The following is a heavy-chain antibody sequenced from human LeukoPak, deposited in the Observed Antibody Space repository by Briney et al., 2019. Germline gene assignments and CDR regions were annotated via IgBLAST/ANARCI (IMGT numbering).Heavy chain of an antibody. CDR3: ARRRSRNYFDY. V-gene: IGHV4-39*01. CDR1: GGSISSSSYY. Sequence: SETLSLTCTVSGGSISSSSYYWGWVRQPPGKGLEWIGSIFYNENTYYNPSLKSRVTISLDTSKNQFSLKLSSVSAADTAVYFCARRRSRNYFDYWGQGTLVTVSS. J-gene: IGHJ4*02. CDR2: IFYNENT.